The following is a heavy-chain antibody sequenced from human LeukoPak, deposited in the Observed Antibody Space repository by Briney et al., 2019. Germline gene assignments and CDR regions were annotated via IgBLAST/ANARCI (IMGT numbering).Heavy chain of an antibody. CDR2: INPNSGGT. D-gene: IGHD2-2*01. CDR3: ARDGGYCSSGTVCYSRAEYYYYGMDV. CDR1: GYIFPDYY. J-gene: IGHJ6*02. V-gene: IGHV1-2*06. Sequence: ASVKVSCKGSGYIFPDYYIYWVRQAPGQGLEWMGRINPNSGGTNYAQKFQGRVTMTRDTSISTVSLELSRLRSDDTAVYYCARDGGYCSSGTVCYSRAEYYYYGMDVWGQGTTVTVSS.